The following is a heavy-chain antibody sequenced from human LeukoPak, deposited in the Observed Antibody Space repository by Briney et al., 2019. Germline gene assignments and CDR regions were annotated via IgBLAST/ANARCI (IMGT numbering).Heavy chain of an antibody. CDR1: GFTFSSYW. J-gene: IGHJ3*02. CDR3: ARALAAAYYDTSLHAFDI. CDR2: INSDGSST. D-gene: IGHD3-22*01. V-gene: IGHV3-74*01. Sequence: PGGSLRLSCAASGFTFSSYWMHWVRQAPGKGLVWVSRINSDGSSTSYADSVKGRFTISRDNAKNTLYLQMNSLRAEDTAVYYCARALAAAYYDTSLHAFDIGGQGTMVTVSA.